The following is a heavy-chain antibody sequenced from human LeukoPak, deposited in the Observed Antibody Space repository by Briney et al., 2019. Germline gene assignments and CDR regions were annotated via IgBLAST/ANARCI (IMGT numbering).Heavy chain of an antibody. Sequence: PGGSLRLSCTTSGFIFNTYEFNWVRQAPGRGLEWVSHIGTGGSPIYYADSVKGRFTISRDDARQSLYLQMDSLRVEDTAVYYCAREGVADFWSGYRTSYYFDYWGQGTLVTVSS. J-gene: IGHJ4*02. CDR1: GFIFNTYE. CDR3: AREGVADFWSGYRTSYYFDY. D-gene: IGHD3-3*01. V-gene: IGHV3-48*03. CDR2: IGTGGSPI.